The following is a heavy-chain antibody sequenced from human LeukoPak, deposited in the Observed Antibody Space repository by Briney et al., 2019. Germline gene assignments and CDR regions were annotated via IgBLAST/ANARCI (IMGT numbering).Heavy chain of an antibody. CDR1: GGSISSSNW. J-gene: IGHJ4*02. D-gene: IGHD3-22*01. CDR3: ARRPYYYDSSGFDY. Sequence: SETLSLTCAVSGGSISSSNWWSWVRQPPGKGLEWIGEIYHSGSTNYNPSLKSRVTISVDKSKNQFSLKLSSVTAADTAVYYCARRPYYYDSSGFDYWGQGTLVTVSS. CDR2: IYHSGST. V-gene: IGHV4-4*02.